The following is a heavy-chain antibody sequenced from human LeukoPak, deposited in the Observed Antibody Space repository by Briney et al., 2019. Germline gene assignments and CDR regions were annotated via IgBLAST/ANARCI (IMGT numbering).Heavy chain of an antibody. J-gene: IGHJ5*02. Sequence: TSETLSLTCTVSGGSISSGGYYWSWIRQPAGKGLEWIGRNYISGSTNYNPSLKSRVTISVDTSKNQSSLKLSSVTAADTAVYYCARGQQLVLDWFDPWGQGTLVTVSS. CDR3: ARGQQLVLDWFDP. D-gene: IGHD6-13*01. V-gene: IGHV4-61*02. CDR2: NYISGST. CDR1: GGSISSGGYY.